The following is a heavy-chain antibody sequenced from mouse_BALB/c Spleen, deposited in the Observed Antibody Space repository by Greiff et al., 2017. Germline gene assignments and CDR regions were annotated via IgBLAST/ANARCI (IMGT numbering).Heavy chain of an antibody. Sequence: VPLQQPGAELVKPGASVKLSCKASGYTFTSYWMHWVKQRPGQGLEWIGEINPSNGRTNYNEKFKSKATLTVDKSSSTAYMQLSSLTSEDSAVYYGARDGGNYSWFAYWGQGTLVTVSA. D-gene: IGHD2-1*01. CDR3: ARDGGNYSWFAY. CDR2: INPSNGRT. CDR1: GYTFTSYW. V-gene: IGHV1S81*02. J-gene: IGHJ3*01.